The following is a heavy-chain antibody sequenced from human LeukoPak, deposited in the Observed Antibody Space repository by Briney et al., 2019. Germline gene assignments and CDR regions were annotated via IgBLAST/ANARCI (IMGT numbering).Heavy chain of an antibody. CDR1: GSTFSSYI. CDR3: ARNYSGRLDY. Sequence: PGGSLRLSCAASGSTFSSYIMNWVRQAPGKGLEWVSYISSSSSTIDHADSVKGRFTISRDNAKNSLYLQMNSLRDEDTAVSYFARNYSGRLDYWGQGTLVTVSS. V-gene: IGHV3-48*02. J-gene: IGHJ4*02. D-gene: IGHD6-13*01. CDR2: ISSSSSTI.